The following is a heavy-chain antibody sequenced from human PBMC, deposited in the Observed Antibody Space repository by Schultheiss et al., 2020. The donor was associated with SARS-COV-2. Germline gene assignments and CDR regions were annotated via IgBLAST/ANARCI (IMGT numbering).Heavy chain of an antibody. D-gene: IGHD3-10*01. V-gene: IGHV1-2*04. Sequence: ASVKVSCKASGYTFTSYYMHWVRQAPGQGLEWMGWINPNSGGTNYAQKFQGLVTMTRDTSISTAYMELSRLRSDDTAVYYCARARDYGSGSYLYGMDVWGQGTTVTVSS. CDR1: GYTFTSYY. CDR3: ARARDYGSGSYLYGMDV. CDR2: INPNSGGT. J-gene: IGHJ6*02.